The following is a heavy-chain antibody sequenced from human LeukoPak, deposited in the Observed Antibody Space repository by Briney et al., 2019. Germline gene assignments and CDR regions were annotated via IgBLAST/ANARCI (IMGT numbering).Heavy chain of an antibody. V-gene: IGHV4-61*02. J-gene: IGHJ4*02. D-gene: IGHD3-3*01. CDR1: GGSISSSSYY. Sequence: SETLSLTXTVSGGSISSSSYYWSWIRQPAGKGLEWTGRIYTSGSTNYNPSLKSRVTMSVDTSKNQFSLKLNSVTAADTAVYYCARDRGTIFGVANFDYWGQGTLVTVSS. CDR2: IYTSGST. CDR3: ARDRGTIFGVANFDY.